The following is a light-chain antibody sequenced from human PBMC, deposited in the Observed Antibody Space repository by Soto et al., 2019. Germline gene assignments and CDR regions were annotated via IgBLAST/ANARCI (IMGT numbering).Light chain of an antibody. V-gene: IGKV3-20*01. J-gene: IGKJ5*01. CDR2: NAS. CDR3: HQYANSPQT. CDR1: QSVGNNY. Sequence: EIVLTQSPGTLSLSPGERVTLSCRASQSVGNNYLGWYQQKPGQAPRLLIFNASRRPTGISDRFSGSGSGTDFTLTISRLEPEDFPMYYCHQYANSPQTFGQGTRLESK.